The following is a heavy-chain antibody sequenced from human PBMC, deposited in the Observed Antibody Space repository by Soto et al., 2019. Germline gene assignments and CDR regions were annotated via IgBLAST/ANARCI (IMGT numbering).Heavy chain of an antibody. CDR2: LSYLGTT. Sequence: WETLSLTCPVSTDSIRSGTYYWAWIRQPPGRGLEWIGSLSYLGTTDYNPSLKSRVTISKDASKNQFSLKLSSVTAADTAVYYCATGRSDSGSWYPFDYWGQGTLVTVSS. J-gene: IGHJ4*02. D-gene: IGHD3-22*01. CDR1: TDSIRSGTYY. V-gene: IGHV4-39*01. CDR3: ATGRSDSGSWYPFDY.